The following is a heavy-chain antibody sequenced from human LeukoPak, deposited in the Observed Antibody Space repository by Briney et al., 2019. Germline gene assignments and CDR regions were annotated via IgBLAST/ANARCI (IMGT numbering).Heavy chain of an antibody. J-gene: IGHJ5*02. CDR2: ISWNSGSI. Sequence: TGGSLRLSCAASGFTFDDYAMHWVRHAPGKGLEWVSGISWNSGSIGYADSVKGRFTISRDNAKNSLYLQMNSLRAEDTALYYCAKSRVLGVVPAGYNWFDPWGQGTLVTVSS. CDR1: GFTFDDYA. V-gene: IGHV3-9*01. D-gene: IGHD2-2*01. CDR3: AKSRVLGVVPAGYNWFDP.